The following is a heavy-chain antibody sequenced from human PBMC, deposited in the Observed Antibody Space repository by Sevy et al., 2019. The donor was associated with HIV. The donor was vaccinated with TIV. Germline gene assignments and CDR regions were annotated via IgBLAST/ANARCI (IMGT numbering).Heavy chain of an antibody. D-gene: IGHD2-15*01. V-gene: IGHV3-7*01. Sequence: GGSLRLSCAASGFTFSVYWMNWVGQAPGKGVEGVANLKGDGSGKHYVDSMEGGSTSSGDNSKNLLQLQMNSLRVEDTADYYWAHGRIRRFDSWGQGTLVTVSS. CDR1: GFTFSVYW. CDR2: LKGDGSGK. CDR3: AHGRIRRFDS. J-gene: IGHJ4*02.